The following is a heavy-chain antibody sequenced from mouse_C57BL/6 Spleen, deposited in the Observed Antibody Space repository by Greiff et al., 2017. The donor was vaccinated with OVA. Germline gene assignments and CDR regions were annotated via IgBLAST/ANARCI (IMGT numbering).Heavy chain of an antibody. CDR3: ATVDYGSSYAMDY. V-gene: IGHV1-69*01. J-gene: IGHJ4*01. D-gene: IGHD1-1*01. Sequence: QVQLQQPGAELVMPGASVKLSCKASGYTFTSYWMHWVKQRPGQGLEWIGEIDPSDSYTNYNQKFKGKSTLTVDKSSSTAYMQLSSLTSEDSAVYYCATVDYGSSYAMDYWGQGTSGTVSS. CDR1: GYTFTSYW. CDR2: IDPSDSYT.